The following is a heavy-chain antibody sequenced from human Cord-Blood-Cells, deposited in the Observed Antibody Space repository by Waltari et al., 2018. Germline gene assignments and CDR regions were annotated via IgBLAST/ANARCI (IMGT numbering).Heavy chain of an antibody. D-gene: IGHD2-2*01. CDR1: GFPFSSYA. V-gene: IGHV3-30-3*01. Sequence: QVQLVESGGGVVQPGRSLRLSCAASGFPFSSYAMHWVRQAPGKGLEWVAVISYDGSNKYYADSVKGRFTNSRDNSKNTLYLQMNSLRAEDTAVYYCARGDLIVPAATPRDYWGQGTLVTVSS. CDR2: ISYDGSNK. J-gene: IGHJ4*02. CDR3: ARGDLIVPAATPRDY.